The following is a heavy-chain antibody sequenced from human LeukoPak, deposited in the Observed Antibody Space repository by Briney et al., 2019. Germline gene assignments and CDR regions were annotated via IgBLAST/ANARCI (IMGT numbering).Heavy chain of an antibody. Sequence: GSLRLSCAASGFTFTNYNFNWVRQAPGKGLEWISYISSSSIIYYADSVRGRFTISRDNAKNSLYLQMNSLRAEDTAVYYCASLYGSGSYRFDYWGQGTLVTVSS. V-gene: IGHV3-69-1*01. CDR1: GFTFTNYN. CDR3: ASLYGSGSYRFDY. CDR2: ISSSSII. J-gene: IGHJ4*02. D-gene: IGHD3-10*01.